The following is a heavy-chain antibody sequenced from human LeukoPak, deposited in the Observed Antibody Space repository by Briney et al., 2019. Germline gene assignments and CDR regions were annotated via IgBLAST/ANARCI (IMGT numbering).Heavy chain of an antibody. D-gene: IGHD6-19*01. CDR2: INPSGGST. CDR3: ARGSPNRHSSGWYEGVY. V-gene: IGHV1-46*01. Sequence: VASVKVSCKSSGYTFTSYYMHWVRQAPGQGLEWMGIINPSGGSTSYAQKFQGRVTMTRDTSTSTVYMELSSLRSEDTAVYYCARGSPNRHSSGWYEGVYWGQGTLVTVSS. CDR1: GYTFTSYY. J-gene: IGHJ4*02.